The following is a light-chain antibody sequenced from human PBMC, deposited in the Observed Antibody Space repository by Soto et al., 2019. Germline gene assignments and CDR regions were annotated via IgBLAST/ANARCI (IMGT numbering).Light chain of an antibody. V-gene: IGLV2-23*02. J-gene: IGLJ1*01. Sequence: QSVLTQPASVSGSPGQSITISCTGTSSDVGSYNYVSWYQQHPGKAPKLIIYEVSNRPSGVSNRFSGSKSGNTASLTISGLLAEDEADYYCCSYAGSSTFVFGTGTKVTVL. CDR2: EVS. CDR1: SSDVGSYNY. CDR3: CSYAGSSTFV.